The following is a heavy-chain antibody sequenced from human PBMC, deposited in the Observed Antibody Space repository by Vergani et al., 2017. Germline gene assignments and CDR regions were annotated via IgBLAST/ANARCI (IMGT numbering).Heavy chain of an antibody. J-gene: IGHJ6*02. CDR3: ARYPLYXTTWPFLLLDMDF. CDR2: FYTGGGT. D-gene: IGHD6-13*01. V-gene: IGHV4-61*02. CDR1: GGSISSGSYY. Sequence: QVQLQESGPGLVRPSQTLALTCTVSGGSISSGSYYWSWFRQPAGKGLEWIGRFYTGGGTSYNPSLKSRVTISVDTSKNQFSLQLSSVTAADTAVYYCARYPLYXTTWPFLLLDMDFWGQGTTVTVSS.